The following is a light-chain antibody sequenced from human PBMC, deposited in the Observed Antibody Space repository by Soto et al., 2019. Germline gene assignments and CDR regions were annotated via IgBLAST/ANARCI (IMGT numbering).Light chain of an antibody. CDR2: GAS. V-gene: IGKV3-20*01. J-gene: IGKJ5*01. Sequence: EIVLTQSPGTLSLSPGERATLSCRASQSVSSSNLAWYQQKPGQAPRLLIYGASSRATGIPDRFSGSGSGTDFTLTFIRLEPEDFAVYYCQQYGSSPITFGQGTRLEIK. CDR3: QQYGSSPIT. CDR1: QSVSSSN.